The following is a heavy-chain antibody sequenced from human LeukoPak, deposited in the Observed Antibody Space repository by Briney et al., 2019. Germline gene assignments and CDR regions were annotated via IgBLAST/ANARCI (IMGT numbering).Heavy chain of an antibody. D-gene: IGHD2-2*01. CDR3: ARQFSSSSGSGNGY. CDR2: IYSGGST. Sequence: GGSLRLSCAASGFTVSSNYMSWVRQAPGKGLEWVSVIYSGGSTYYADSVKGRFTISRDNAKNSLYLQVNSLRDEDTAVYYCARQFSSSSGSGNGYWGQGTVVTVS. CDR1: GFTVSSNY. J-gene: IGHJ4*02. V-gene: IGHV3-66*04.